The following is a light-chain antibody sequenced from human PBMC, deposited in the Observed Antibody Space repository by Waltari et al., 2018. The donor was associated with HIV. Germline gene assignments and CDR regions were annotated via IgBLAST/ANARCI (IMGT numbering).Light chain of an antibody. J-gene: IGLJ3*02. CDR1: SAFSDYA. Sequence: QRVLTQSPSASASLGASVTLTCTLSSAFSDYAIAWHPQHPEKGPRYLMTVYNDGSHYTGDGTPDRLSGSSSGAERYLIISSLQSEDEADYYCQTWGSGIWVFGGGTKLTVL. CDR3: QTWGSGIWV. CDR2: VYNDGSH. V-gene: IGLV4-69*01.